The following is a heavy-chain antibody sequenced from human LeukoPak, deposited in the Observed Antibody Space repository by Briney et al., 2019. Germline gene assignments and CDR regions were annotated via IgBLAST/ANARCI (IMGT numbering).Heavy chain of an antibody. D-gene: IGHD6-13*01. Sequence: GASVKVSCKASGYTFTGYYMHWVRQAPGQGLEWMGWINAGNGNTKYSQEFQGRVTITRDTSASTAYMELSSLRSEDMAVYYCARGDSSSWYPFQAFDYWGQGTLVTVSS. J-gene: IGHJ4*02. CDR3: ARGDSSSWYPFQAFDY. V-gene: IGHV1-3*03. CDR1: GYTFTGYY. CDR2: INAGNGNT.